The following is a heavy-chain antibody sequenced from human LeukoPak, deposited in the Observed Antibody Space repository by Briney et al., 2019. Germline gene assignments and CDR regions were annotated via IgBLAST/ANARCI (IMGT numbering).Heavy chain of an antibody. J-gene: IGHJ5*02. CDR2: IGTAGDA. Sequence: GRSLRLSCAASGFTFSNYDMHWVRQGTDKGPEWVSAIGTAGDAYYPGSVRGRFTISRENAKDSLYLQMNALTAGDTAVYYCARGRGYGYDLWGQGTLVTASS. CDR1: GFTFSNYD. D-gene: IGHD5-18*01. V-gene: IGHV3-13*01. CDR3: ARGRGYGYDL.